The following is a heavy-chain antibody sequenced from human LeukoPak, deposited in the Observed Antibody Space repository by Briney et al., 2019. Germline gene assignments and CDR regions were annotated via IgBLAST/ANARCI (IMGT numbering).Heavy chain of an antibody. J-gene: IGHJ4*02. CDR3: ARGREDDSSGYTFDY. Sequence: SETLSLTCAVYGGSFSGYYWSWIRQPPGKGLGWIGEINHSGSTNYNPSLKSRVTISVDTSKNQFSLKLSSVTAADTAVYYCARGREDDSSGYTFDYWGQGTLVTVSS. CDR1: GGSFSGYY. D-gene: IGHD3-22*01. CDR2: INHSGST. V-gene: IGHV4-34*01.